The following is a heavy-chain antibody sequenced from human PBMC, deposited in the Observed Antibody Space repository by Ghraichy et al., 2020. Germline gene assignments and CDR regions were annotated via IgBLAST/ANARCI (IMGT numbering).Heavy chain of an antibody. D-gene: IGHD3-10*01. CDR2: IYYSGST. CDR3: ARHGLMVRGLGWNGMDV. CDR1: GGSISSSSYY. J-gene: IGHJ6*02. V-gene: IGHV4-39*01. Sequence: SETLSLTCTVSGGSISSSSYYWGWIRQPPGKGLEWIGSIYYSGSTYYNPSLKSRVTISVDTSKNQFSLKLSSVTAADTAVYYCARHGLMVRGLGWNGMDVWGQGTTVTVSS.